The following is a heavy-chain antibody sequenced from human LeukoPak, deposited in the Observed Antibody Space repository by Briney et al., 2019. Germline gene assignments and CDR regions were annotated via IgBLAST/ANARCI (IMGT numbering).Heavy chain of an antibody. CDR3: ASGIEVGPIYFDY. D-gene: IGHD6-19*01. CDR2: IYSGGNT. Sequence: GGSLRLSCAASGFTVSSKYMSWVRQAPGKGLAWVSVIYSGGNTYYADSVKGRFTISRDNSKNTVNLQMNSLRAEDTAVYYCASGIEVGPIYFDYWGQGTLVTVSS. V-gene: IGHV3-66*01. J-gene: IGHJ4*02. CDR1: GFTVSSKY.